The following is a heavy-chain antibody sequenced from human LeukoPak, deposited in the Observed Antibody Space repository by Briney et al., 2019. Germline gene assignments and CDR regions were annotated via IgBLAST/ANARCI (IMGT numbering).Heavy chain of an antibody. D-gene: IGHD3-22*01. CDR3: ARDSYYDPRFDY. J-gene: IGHJ4*02. Sequence: SQTLSLTCTVSGGSISSGDYYWSWIRQPPGKGLEWIGYIYYSGRTFYNPSLKSRVTISVDTSNNQFSLKLSSVTAPDTAVYYCARDSYYDPRFDYWGQGILVTVSS. CDR1: GGSISSGDYY. CDR2: IYYSGRT. V-gene: IGHV4-30-4*01.